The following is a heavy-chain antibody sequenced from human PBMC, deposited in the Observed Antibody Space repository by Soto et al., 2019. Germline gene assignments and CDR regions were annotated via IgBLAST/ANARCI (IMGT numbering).Heavy chain of an antibody. Sequence: SLRLSCAASGFTFSSYGMHWVRQAPGKGLEWVAVISYDGSTKYYADSVKGRYTISRDNSKNTLYLQMNSLRAEDTAVYYCAKDLIDCSSTSCELYYYYYYGMDVWGQGTTVTVSS. D-gene: IGHD2-2*01. CDR2: ISYDGSTK. CDR1: GFTFSSYG. J-gene: IGHJ6*02. CDR3: AKDLIDCSSTSCELYYYYYYGMDV. V-gene: IGHV3-30*18.